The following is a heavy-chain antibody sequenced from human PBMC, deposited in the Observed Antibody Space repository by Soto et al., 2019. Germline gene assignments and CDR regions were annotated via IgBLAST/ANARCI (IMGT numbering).Heavy chain of an antibody. D-gene: IGHD2-2*01. CDR2: IYYSGST. CDR3: ARGADIVVVPAANLWFDP. CDR1: GGSISSGDYY. Sequence: QVQLQESGPGLVKPSQTLSLTCTVSGGSISSGDYYWSWIRQPPGKGLEWIGYIYYSGSTYYNPSHKRRGTISVDTSKNQFALKLSSVTAADTAVYYCARGADIVVVPAANLWFDPWGQGTLVTVSS. J-gene: IGHJ5*02. V-gene: IGHV4-30-4*01.